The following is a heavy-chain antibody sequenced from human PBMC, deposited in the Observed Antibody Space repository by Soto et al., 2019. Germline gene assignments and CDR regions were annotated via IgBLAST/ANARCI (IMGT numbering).Heavy chain of an antibody. V-gene: IGHV4-39*01. CDR1: GGSISSSSYY. Sequence: SETLSLTCTVSGGSISSSSYYWGWIRQPTGKGLEWIGSIYYSGSTYYNPSLKSRVTISVDTSKNQFSLKLSSVTAADTAVYYCARAYKEWLLYDDSYYYGMDVWGQGTTVTVSS. D-gene: IGHD3-3*01. CDR2: IYYSGST. J-gene: IGHJ6*02. CDR3: ARAYKEWLLYDDSYYYGMDV.